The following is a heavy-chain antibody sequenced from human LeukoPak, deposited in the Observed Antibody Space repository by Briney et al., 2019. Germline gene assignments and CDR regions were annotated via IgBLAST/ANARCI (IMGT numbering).Heavy chain of an antibody. CDR2: IIPIFGTA. Sequence: ASVKVYCKASGGTPSSYAISWVRQAPGQGLEWMGGIIPIFGTANYAQKFQGRVTITADESTSTAYMELSSLRSEDTAVYYCARLTYYYDSSGYNEKNDYWGQGTLVTVSS. D-gene: IGHD3-22*01. CDR1: GGTPSSYA. J-gene: IGHJ4*02. CDR3: ARLTYYYDSSGYNEKNDY. V-gene: IGHV1-69*13.